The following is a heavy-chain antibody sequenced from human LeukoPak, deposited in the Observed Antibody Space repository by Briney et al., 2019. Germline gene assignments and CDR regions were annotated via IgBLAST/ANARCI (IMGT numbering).Heavy chain of an antibody. Sequence: KTSETLSLTCTVSGGSISSSSYYWGWIRQPPGKGLEWIGSIYYSGSTYYNPSLKSRVTMSVDTSKNQFSLKLSSVTAADTAVYYCARGPWVDILTGYSYYYYYMDVWGKGTTVTISS. J-gene: IGHJ6*03. CDR1: GGSISSSSYY. CDR2: IYYSGST. CDR3: ARGPWVDILTGYSYYYYYMDV. V-gene: IGHV4-39*07. D-gene: IGHD3-9*01.